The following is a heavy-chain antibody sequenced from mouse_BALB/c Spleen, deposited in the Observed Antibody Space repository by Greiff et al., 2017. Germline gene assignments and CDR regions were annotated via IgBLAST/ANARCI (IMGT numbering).Heavy chain of an antibody. CDR1: GYAFTNYL. D-gene: IGHD2-14*01. Sequence: VQLQQSGAELVRPGTSVKVSCKASGYAFTNYLIEWVKQRPGQGLEWIGVINPGSGGTNYNEKFKGKATLTADKSSSTAYMQLSSLTSDDSAVYFCARSGGTNYFDYWGQGTTLTVSS. CDR3: ARSGGTNYFDY. CDR2: INPGSGGT. J-gene: IGHJ2*01. V-gene: IGHV1-54*01.